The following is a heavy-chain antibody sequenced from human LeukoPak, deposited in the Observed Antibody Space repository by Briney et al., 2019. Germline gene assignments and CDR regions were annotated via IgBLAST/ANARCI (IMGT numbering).Heavy chain of an antibody. J-gene: IGHJ4*02. D-gene: IGHD6-13*01. CDR1: GGSISSGGYY. CDR2: IYHSGST. CDR3: ARRSPAAAGTPFDY. V-gene: IGHV4-30-2*01. Sequence: SETLSLTCTVSGGSISSGGYYWSWIRQPPGKGLEWIGYIYHSGSTYYNPSLKSRVTISVDRSKNQFSLKLSSVTAADTAVYYCARRSPAAAGTPFDYWGQGTLVTVSS.